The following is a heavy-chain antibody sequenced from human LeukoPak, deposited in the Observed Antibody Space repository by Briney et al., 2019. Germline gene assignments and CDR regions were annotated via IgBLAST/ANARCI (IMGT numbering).Heavy chain of an antibody. V-gene: IGHV1-2*02. CDR1: GYTFSDFY. D-gene: IGHD5-18*01. J-gene: IGHJ4*02. CDR2: TNPNIGST. Sequence: EASLKVSFKASGYTFSDFYIHWVRQTPGQGPEWMGWTNPNIGSTNSAQKFQGRLTMTRDTSISTAYMELSGLRSDDTAVYYYARDPPQDIVDTTMVINYWGQGTLVTVSS. CDR3: ARDPPQDIVDTTMVINY.